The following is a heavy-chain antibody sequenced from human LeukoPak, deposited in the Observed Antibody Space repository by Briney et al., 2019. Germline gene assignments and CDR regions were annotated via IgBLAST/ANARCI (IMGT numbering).Heavy chain of an antibody. CDR3: ARDSSLTTVTTRLPYYGMDV. Sequence: GGSLRLSCAASGFTVSSNYMSWVRQAPGKGLEWVSTIYSGGSTFYADSVKGRFTISRDSSKNTLSLQMNSLRAEDTAVYYCARDSSLTTVTTRLPYYGMDVWGQGTTVTVSS. V-gene: IGHV3-66*01. J-gene: IGHJ6*02. D-gene: IGHD4-17*01. CDR2: IYSGGST. CDR1: GFTVSSNY.